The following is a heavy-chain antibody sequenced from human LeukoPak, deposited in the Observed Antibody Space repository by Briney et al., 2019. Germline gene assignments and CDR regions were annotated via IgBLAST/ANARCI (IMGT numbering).Heavy chain of an antibody. D-gene: IGHD1-26*01. CDR3: TRLNSGSYRGFMNY. Sequence: GGSLRLSCAASGFTLSSYAMSWVRQAPGKGLECVSSISGSGGDTYYADPVKGRFTVSRDNSKNTLYLLMNSLRAEDTAVYYCTRLNSGSYRGFMNYWGQGTLVTVSS. CDR2: ISGSGGDT. V-gene: IGHV3-23*01. CDR1: GFTLSSYA. J-gene: IGHJ4*02.